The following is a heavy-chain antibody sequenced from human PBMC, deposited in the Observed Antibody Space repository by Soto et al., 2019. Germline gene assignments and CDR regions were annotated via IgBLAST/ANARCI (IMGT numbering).Heavy chain of an antibody. CDR2: IHSSGNA. CDR1: GGSISRSY. CDR3: ARADSSGWFYLDY. Sequence: QVQLQQSGPGLVRPSETLSLTCTVSGGSISRSYWSWIRQSPGKGLQWLGHIHSSGNADYNPSLNSRLILSVDTAKYQSSLTLSSVTAADTAVYFCARADSSGWFYLDYWGQGTLVVVSS. V-gene: IGHV4-59*01. D-gene: IGHD6-19*01. J-gene: IGHJ4*02.